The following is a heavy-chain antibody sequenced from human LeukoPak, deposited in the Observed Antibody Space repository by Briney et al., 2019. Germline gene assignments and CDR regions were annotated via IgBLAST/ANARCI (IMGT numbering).Heavy chain of an antibody. CDR3: ARDANMEDISWWLDS. V-gene: IGHV1-46*04. CDR1: GYTFTSRW. J-gene: IGHJ5*01. Sequence: ASVKVSCKASGYTFTSRWMHWVRQAPGQGPEWLGVINPTGSSTSYAHKLQGRVTMTRDTSTSTDYMELRSLRSDDTAVYYCARDANMEDISWWLDSWGQGTPVTVSS. CDR2: INPTGSST. D-gene: IGHD1/OR15-1a*01.